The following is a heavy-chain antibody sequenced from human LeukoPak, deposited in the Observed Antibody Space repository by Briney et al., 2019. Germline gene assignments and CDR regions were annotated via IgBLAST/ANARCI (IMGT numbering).Heavy chain of an antibody. CDR3: ARGPFYGDILDSFVY. Sequence: RLFYAASAPTLSRQWMGCARQEPGGGLEFVANIEQDASQNYLEFVRAQFLISRENAENSRSLQRNSLRLGDTVVYYCARGPFYGDILDSFVYWGQGTLVTVSS. CDR2: IEQDASQN. CDR1: APTLSRQW. J-gene: IGHJ4*02. D-gene: IGHD4-17*01. V-gene: IGHV3-7*01.